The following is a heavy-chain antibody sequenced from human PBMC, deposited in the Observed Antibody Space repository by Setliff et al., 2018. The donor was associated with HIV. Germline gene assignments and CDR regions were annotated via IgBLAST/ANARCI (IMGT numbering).Heavy chain of an antibody. Sequence: PSETLSLTCTVYGESVSGYYWTWIRQPPGKGLEWIGEIHHSGSTNFNPSLKSRVTISVDTSSNQYSLKLSSVTAADTAVYYCARDYYDDSYYRPGIYYYYYMDVWGKGTTVTVSS. D-gene: IGHD3-22*01. CDR2: IHHSGST. CDR1: GESVSGYY. V-gene: IGHV4-34*01. J-gene: IGHJ6*03. CDR3: ARDYYDDSYYRPGIYYYYYMDV.